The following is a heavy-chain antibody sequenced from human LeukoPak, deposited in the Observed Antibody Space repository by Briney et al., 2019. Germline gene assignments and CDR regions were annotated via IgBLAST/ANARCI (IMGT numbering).Heavy chain of an antibody. D-gene: IGHD1-26*01. Sequence: PGGSLGLSCAASGFTFDDYAMHWVRQAPGKGLEGVSGISWNSGSIGYADSVKGRFTISRHNAKNSLYLQMNSLRAEDTALYYCAKDLTGSFHFDYWGQGTLVTVSS. V-gene: IGHV3-9*01. CDR1: GFTFDDYA. CDR2: ISWNSGSI. J-gene: IGHJ4*02. CDR3: AKDLTGSFHFDY.